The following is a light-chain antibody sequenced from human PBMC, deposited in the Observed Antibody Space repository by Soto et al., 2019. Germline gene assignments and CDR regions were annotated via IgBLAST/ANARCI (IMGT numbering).Light chain of an antibody. J-gene: IGKJ1*01. V-gene: IGKV3-20*01. CDR1: QSISSNY. CDR2: GAS. CDR3: QQYGSSPRT. Sequence: EIVLTQSPGTLSMSPGERDTLSCRASQSISSNYLAWYQQKPGQAPRLLIYGASSRATGIPDSFSGSGSGTDFTLTISRLEAEDFAVYYCQQYGSSPRTFGQGTKVEFK.